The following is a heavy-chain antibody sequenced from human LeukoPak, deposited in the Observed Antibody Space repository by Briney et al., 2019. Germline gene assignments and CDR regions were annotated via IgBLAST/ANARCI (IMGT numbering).Heavy chain of an antibody. CDR3: ARAGPFVVVPAATDY. J-gene: IGHJ4*02. Sequence: GGSLRLSCAASGFTFSNAWMSWVRQAPGKGLEWVSYISSSGSTIYYADSVKGRFTISRDNAKNSLYLQMNSLRAEDTAVYYCARAGPFVVVPAATDYWGQGTLVTVSS. D-gene: IGHD2-2*01. V-gene: IGHV3-11*04. CDR2: ISSSGSTI. CDR1: GFTFSNAW.